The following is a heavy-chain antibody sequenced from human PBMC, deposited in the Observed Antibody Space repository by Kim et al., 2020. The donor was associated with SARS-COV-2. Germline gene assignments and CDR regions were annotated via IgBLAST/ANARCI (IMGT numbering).Heavy chain of an antibody. Sequence: ASVKVSCKASGYTFTSYGISWVRQAPGQGLEWMGWISAYNGNTNYAQKLQGRVTMTTDTSTSTAYMELRSLRSDDTAVYYCARGLLWFGELRCFWFDPWGQGTLVTVSS. CDR3: ARGLLWFGELRCFWFDP. J-gene: IGHJ5*02. V-gene: IGHV1-18*01. CDR1: GYTFTSYG. CDR2: ISAYNGNT. D-gene: IGHD3-10*01.